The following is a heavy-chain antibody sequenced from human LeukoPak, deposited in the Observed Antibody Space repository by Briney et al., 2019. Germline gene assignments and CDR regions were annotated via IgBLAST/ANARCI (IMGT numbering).Heavy chain of an antibody. Sequence: ESLKISCKASGYSFTSYWIGWVRQMPGKGLGWMGIIYPSDSDTRYSPSFQGQVTISVDKSISTAYLQWSSLKASDTAMYYCARHVGSSGWYVWGQGTLVTVSP. CDR2: IYPSDSDT. D-gene: IGHD6-19*01. CDR1: GYSFTSYW. V-gene: IGHV5-51*01. CDR3: ARHVGSSGWYV. J-gene: IGHJ4*02.